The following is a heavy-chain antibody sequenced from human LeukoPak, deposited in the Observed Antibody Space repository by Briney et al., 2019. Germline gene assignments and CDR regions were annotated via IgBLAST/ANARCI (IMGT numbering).Heavy chain of an antibody. V-gene: IGHV1-2*02. CDR1: GGTFSSYA. Sequence: ASVKVSCKASGGTFSSYAISWVRQAPGQGLEWMGWINPNSGGTNYAQKFQGRVTMTRDTSISTAYMELSRLRSDDTAVYYCARGRRITIFGVVKTYGMDVWGQGTTVTVSS. CDR3: ARGRRITIFGVVKTYGMDV. D-gene: IGHD3-3*01. J-gene: IGHJ6*02. CDR2: INPNSGGT.